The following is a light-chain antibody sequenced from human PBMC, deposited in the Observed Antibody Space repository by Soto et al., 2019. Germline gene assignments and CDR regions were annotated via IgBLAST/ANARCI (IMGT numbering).Light chain of an antibody. Sequence: SYELTQPPSVSVAPGQTARISCGGNNIGSKRVHWFQQKPGQAPVLVVYDDNDRPSGIPERFSGSNSGDTATLTISRVEAGDEADYYCQVWDSISDHFVFGTGTKVTVL. CDR1: NIGSKR. CDR3: QVWDSISDHFV. J-gene: IGLJ1*01. CDR2: DDN. V-gene: IGLV3-21*02.